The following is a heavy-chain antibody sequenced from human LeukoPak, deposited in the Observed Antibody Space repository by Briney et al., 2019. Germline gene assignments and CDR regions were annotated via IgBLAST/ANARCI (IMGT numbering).Heavy chain of an antibody. CDR1: GFTFTSSA. CDR2: IVVGSGNT. J-gene: IGHJ4*02. D-gene: IGHD3-10*01. Sequence: VASVKVSCKASGFTFTSSAVQWVRQARGQRLEWIGWIVVGSGNTNYAQKFQERVTITRDMSTSTAYMELSSLRSEDTAVYYCGRPLQRGSWTQRALDYWGQGTLVTVSS. CDR3: GRPLQRGSWTQRALDY. V-gene: IGHV1-58*01.